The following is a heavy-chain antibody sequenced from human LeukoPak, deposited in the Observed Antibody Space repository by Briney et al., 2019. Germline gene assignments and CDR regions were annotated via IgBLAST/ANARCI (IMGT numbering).Heavy chain of an antibody. CDR1: GGSISSYY. Sequence: ASETLSLTCTASGGSISSYYWSWIRQPPGKGLEWIGYIYYSGSTNYNPSLKSRVTISVDTSKNQFSLKLSSVTAADTAVYYCARPEFVTMRAFDIWGQGTMVTVSS. D-gene: IGHD3-10*01. V-gene: IGHV4-59*12. CDR2: IYYSGST. J-gene: IGHJ3*02. CDR3: ARPEFVTMRAFDI.